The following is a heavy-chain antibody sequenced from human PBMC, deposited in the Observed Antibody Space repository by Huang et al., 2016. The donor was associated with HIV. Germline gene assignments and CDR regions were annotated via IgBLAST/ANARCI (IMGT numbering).Heavy chain of an antibody. CDR2: SYPADSDT. J-gene: IGHJ4*02. CDR1: GYSFTNYW. V-gene: IGHV5-51*03. CDR3: ARSEVLVTAVPFDH. D-gene: IGHD2-21*02. Sequence: EVQLVQSEAEVKKPGESLKISCRGSGYSFTNYWIGWVRQRHGEGLEWCGVSYPADSDTRYSQSFQGQVTFSADKSTRTAYLQWSSLQASDTAIYYCARSEVLVTAVPFDHWGQGTLVTVSS.